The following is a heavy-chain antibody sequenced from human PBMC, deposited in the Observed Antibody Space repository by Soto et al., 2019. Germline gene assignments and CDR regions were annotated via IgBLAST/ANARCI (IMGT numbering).Heavy chain of an antibody. CDR1: GGTFSSYA. CDR3: ARESVFDILAGPSTSYYFYGLDL. Sequence: AASVKVSCKASGGTFSSYAISWVRQAPGQGLEWMGGIIPIFGTANYAQKFQGRVTITADESTSTAYMELSGLRSEDTAVYYCARESVFDILAGPSTSYYFYGLDLWGQGTRVTVSS. D-gene: IGHD3-9*01. CDR2: IIPIFGTA. V-gene: IGHV1-69*13. J-gene: IGHJ6*02.